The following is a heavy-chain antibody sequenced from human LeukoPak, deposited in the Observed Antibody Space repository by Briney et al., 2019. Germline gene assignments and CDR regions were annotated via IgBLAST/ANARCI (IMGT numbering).Heavy chain of an antibody. CDR2: TSYDGSNK. D-gene: IGHD3-10*01. J-gene: IGHJ6*02. V-gene: IGHV3-30*18. CDR3: AKDRGAYCYDSMDV. Sequence: GGSLRLSCAASGFTFSRYGMHWVRQAPGKGLEWVVVTSYDGSNKQYVDSVKGRFTISRDNSKNMLYLEMNSLRAEDTGVYYCAKDRGAYCYDSMDVWGQGTTVTVSS. CDR1: GFTFSRYG.